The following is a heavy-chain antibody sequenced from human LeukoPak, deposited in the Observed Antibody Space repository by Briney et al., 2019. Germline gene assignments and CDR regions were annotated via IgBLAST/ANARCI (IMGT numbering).Heavy chain of an antibody. CDR2: IIPIFGTA. D-gene: IGHD2-2*01. CDR3: ARGRYCSSTSCNLIPRLKLATPFDP. J-gene: IGHJ5*02. Sequence: SVKVSCKASGGTFSSYAISWVRQAPGQGLEWMGGIIPIFGTANYAQKFQGRVTITADESTSTAYMELSSLRSEDTAVYYCARGRYCSSTSCNLIPRLKLATPFDPWGQGTLVTVSS. V-gene: IGHV1-69*01. CDR1: GGTFSSYA.